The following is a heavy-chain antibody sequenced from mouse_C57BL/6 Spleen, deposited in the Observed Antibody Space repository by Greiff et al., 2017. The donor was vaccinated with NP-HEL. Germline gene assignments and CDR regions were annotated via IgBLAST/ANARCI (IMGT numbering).Heavy chain of an antibody. D-gene: IGHD3-2*02. CDR2: ISGGGGNT. V-gene: IGHV5-9*01. J-gene: IGHJ3*01. CDR3: ARQDSSGYVWFAY. Sequence: EVKLMESGGGLVKPGGSLKLSCAASGFTFSSYTMSWVRQTPEKRLEWVATISGGGGNTYYPDSVKGRFTISRDNAKNTLYLQMSSLRSEDTALYYCARQDSSGYVWFAYWGQGTLVTVSA. CDR1: GFTFSSYT.